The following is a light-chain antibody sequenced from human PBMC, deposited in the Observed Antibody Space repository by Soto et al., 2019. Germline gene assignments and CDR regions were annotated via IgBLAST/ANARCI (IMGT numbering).Light chain of an antibody. V-gene: IGKV1-5*02. CDR2: DAS. J-gene: IGKJ1*01. CDR1: QSISSW. Sequence: TQSPGTLSLSPGDRATLFCRASQSISSWLAWYQQKPGKAPKLLIYDASSLQSGVPSRFSGSGSGTEFTLTISSLQPDDFATYYCQQYNSYSFGQGTKVDIK. CDR3: QQYNSYS.